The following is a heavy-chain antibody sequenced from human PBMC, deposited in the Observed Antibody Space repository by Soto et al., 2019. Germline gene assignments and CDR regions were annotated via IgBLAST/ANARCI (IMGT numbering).Heavy chain of an antibody. CDR1: GGTFSSYT. J-gene: IGHJ4*02. CDR2: IIPILGIA. Sequence: ASVKVSCKASGGTFSSYTISGARQAPGQGLEWMGRIIPILGIANYAQKFQGRVTITADKSTSTAYMELSSLRSEDTAVYYCARDKGYCSSTSCYLFDYWGQGTLVTVSS. V-gene: IGHV1-69*04. D-gene: IGHD2-2*01. CDR3: ARDKGYCSSTSCYLFDY.